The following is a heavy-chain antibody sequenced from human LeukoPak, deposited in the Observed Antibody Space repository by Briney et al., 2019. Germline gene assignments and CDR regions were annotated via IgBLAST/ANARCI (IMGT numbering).Heavy chain of an antibody. CDR2: ITQDGSEK. J-gene: IGHJ6*03. Sequence: PGGSLRLSCAASGFTFSSYSMSWVRQAPGKGLEWVANITQDGSEKYYVDSVKGRFTISRDNAKNSLYLQMNSLRAEDTAVYYCARDRVGLLWFGESKHYYMDVWGKGTTVTISS. V-gene: IGHV3-7*01. D-gene: IGHD3-10*01. CDR1: GFTFSSYS. CDR3: ARDRVGLLWFGESKHYYMDV.